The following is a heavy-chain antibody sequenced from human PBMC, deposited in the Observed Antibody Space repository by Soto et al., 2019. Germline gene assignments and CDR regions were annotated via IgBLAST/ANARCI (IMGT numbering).Heavy chain of an antibody. V-gene: IGHV4-59*01. Sequence: SETLSFTCTVSGGSISSYYWSWIRQPPGKGLEWIGYINYSGSTKYNPSLKIRVTISVDTSKNQFSLNLRFVIAADTAVYYCARSTVTDHFDYWGQGTLVTVS. CDR2: INYSGST. CDR1: GGSISSYY. J-gene: IGHJ4*02. D-gene: IGHD4-17*01. CDR3: ARSTVTDHFDY.